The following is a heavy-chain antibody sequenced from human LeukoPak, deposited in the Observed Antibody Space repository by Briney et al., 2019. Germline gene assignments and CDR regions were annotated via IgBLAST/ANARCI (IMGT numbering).Heavy chain of an antibody. Sequence: GGSLRLSCAASGFTFSSHDMHWVRQAPGKALEWVPYISSSGKTIYYADSVKGRFTISRDNAKNSLYLQMNSLRAEDTAVYYCAGYGSGSFWGQGTPVTVSS. V-gene: IGHV3-48*03. J-gene: IGHJ4*02. CDR1: GFTFSSHD. D-gene: IGHD3-10*01. CDR3: AGYGSGSF. CDR2: ISSSGKTI.